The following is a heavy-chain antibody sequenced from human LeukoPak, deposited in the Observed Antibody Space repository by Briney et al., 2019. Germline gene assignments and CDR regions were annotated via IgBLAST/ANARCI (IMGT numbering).Heavy chain of an antibody. CDR1: GGSYSGYY. D-gene: IGHD3-22*01. CDR3: ASLHQYYYDSSGYYSTPGGDAFDI. J-gene: IGHJ3*02. CDR2: INHSGST. Sequence: SETLSLTCAVYGGSYSGYYWSWIRQPPGKGLEWIGEINHSGSTNYNPSLKSRVTISVDTSKNQFSLKLSSVTAADTAVYYCASLHQYYYDSSGYYSTPGGDAFDIWGQGTMVTVSS. V-gene: IGHV4-34*01.